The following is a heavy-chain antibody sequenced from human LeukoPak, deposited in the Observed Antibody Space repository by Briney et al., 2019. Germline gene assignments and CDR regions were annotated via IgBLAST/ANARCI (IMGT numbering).Heavy chain of an antibody. CDR1: GGTFSSYA. D-gene: IGHD3-16*01. Sequence: ASVKVSCKASGGTFSSYAISWVRQAPGQGLEWMGGIIPIFGTANYAQKLQGRVTITADESTSTAYMELSSLRSADTAVHYCARHYYDYVWGPPKNWFDHWGQGTLVTVSS. CDR2: IIPIFGTA. CDR3: ARHYYDYVWGPPKNWFDH. J-gene: IGHJ5*02. V-gene: IGHV1-69*13.